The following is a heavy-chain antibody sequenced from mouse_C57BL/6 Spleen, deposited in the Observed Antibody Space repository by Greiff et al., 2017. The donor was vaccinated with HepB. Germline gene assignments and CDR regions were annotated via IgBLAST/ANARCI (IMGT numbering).Heavy chain of an antibody. CDR1: GYTFSSYW. V-gene: IGHV1-80*01. CDR2: IYPGDGDT. Sequence: QVQLKESGAELVKPGASVKISCKASGYTFSSYWMNWVKQRPGKGLEWMGQIYPGDGDTNYNGKFKGKATLTADKSSSTAYMQLSSLTSEDSAVYFCARNIYYDYWGQGTTLTVSS. CDR3: ARNIYYDY. J-gene: IGHJ2*01.